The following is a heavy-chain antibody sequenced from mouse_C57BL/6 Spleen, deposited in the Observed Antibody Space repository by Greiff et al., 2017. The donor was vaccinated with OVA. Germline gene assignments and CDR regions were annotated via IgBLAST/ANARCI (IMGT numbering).Heavy chain of an antibody. Sequence: EVQLQESGGGLVKPGGSLKLSCAASGFTFSSYAMSWVRQTPEKRLEWVATISDGGSYTYYPDNVKGRFTISRDNAKNNLYLQMSHLKSEDTAMYYCARDKERYFDYWGQGTTLTVSS. CDR3: ARDKERYFDY. CDR2: ISDGGSYT. V-gene: IGHV5-4*01. J-gene: IGHJ2*01. CDR1: GFTFSSYA.